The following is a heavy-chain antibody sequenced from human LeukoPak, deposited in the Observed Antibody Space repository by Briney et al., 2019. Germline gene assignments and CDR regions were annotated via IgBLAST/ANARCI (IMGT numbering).Heavy chain of an antibody. V-gene: IGHV3-7*01. Sequence: GGSLRLSCAASGFTFSSYWMSWVRQAPGKGLEWVANIKQDGSEKYYVDSVKGRFTISGDNAKNSLYLQMNSLRAEDTAVYYCARGNYIAVADLGPFDYWGPGTLVTVSS. CDR3: ARGNYIAVADLGPFDY. D-gene: IGHD6-19*01. J-gene: IGHJ4*02. CDR1: GFTFSSYW. CDR2: IKQDGSEK.